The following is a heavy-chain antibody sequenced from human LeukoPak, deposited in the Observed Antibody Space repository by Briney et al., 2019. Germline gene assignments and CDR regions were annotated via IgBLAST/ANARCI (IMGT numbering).Heavy chain of an antibody. J-gene: IGHJ3*02. V-gene: IGHV4-34*01. CDR1: GGSFSGYY. Sequence: SETLSLTCAVYGGSFSGYYWSWIRQPPGKGLEWIGEISHSGSTNYNPSLKSRVTISVDTSKNQFSLKLSSVTAADTAVYYCARGLETISDAFDIWGQGTMVTVSS. CDR3: ARGLETISDAFDI. D-gene: IGHD3-3*01. CDR2: ISHSGST.